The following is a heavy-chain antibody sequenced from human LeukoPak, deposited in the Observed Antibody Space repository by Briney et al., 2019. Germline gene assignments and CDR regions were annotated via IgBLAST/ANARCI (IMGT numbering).Heavy chain of an antibody. D-gene: IGHD1-26*01. CDR1: GFSFTTYG. Sequence: GGSLRLSCAASGFSFTTYGMHWVRLAPLKGLEWLAAISYDGRNQNYADSVKGRFTIFRDNSQNTLYLQMNSLRAEDTALYYCVKDRTINGRSSPFDSWGQGTLVTVSS. J-gene: IGHJ4*02. V-gene: IGHV3-30*18. CDR2: ISYDGRNQ. CDR3: VKDRTINGRSSPFDS.